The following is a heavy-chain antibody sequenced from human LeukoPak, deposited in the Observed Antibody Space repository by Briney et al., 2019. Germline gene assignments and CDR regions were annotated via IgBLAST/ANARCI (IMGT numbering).Heavy chain of an antibody. J-gene: IGHJ4*02. Sequence: SETLSLTCTVSGGSISSYYWSWIRQPPGKGLEWIGYIYYSGSTNYNPSLKSRVTISVDTSKNQFSPKLSSVTAADTAVYYCARHEGAAAGLDYWGQGTLVTVSS. CDR2: IYYSGST. D-gene: IGHD6-13*01. V-gene: IGHV4-59*08. CDR3: ARHEGAAAGLDY. CDR1: GGSISSYY.